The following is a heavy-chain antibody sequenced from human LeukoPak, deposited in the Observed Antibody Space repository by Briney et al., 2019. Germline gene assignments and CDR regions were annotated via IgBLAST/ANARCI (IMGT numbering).Heavy chain of an antibody. CDR1: GFTFSSYA. CDR3: AKDRQRWLQLQDY. V-gene: IGHV3-23*01. Sequence: GGSLRLSCAASGFTFSSYAMSWVRQAPGKGLEWVSAISGSGGSTYYADSVKGRFTISRDNSKNALYLQMNSLRAEDTAVYYCAKDRQRWLQLQDYWGQGTLVTVSS. J-gene: IGHJ4*02. CDR2: ISGSGGST. D-gene: IGHD5-24*01.